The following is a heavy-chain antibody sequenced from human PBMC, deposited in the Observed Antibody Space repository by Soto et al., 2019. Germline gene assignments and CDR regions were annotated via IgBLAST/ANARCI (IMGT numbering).Heavy chain of an antibody. D-gene: IGHD6-13*01. CDR2: IWYDGSNK. CDR1: GFTFSSYG. CDR3: ARAMAGIAAAGSLRDI. J-gene: IGHJ3*02. V-gene: IGHV3-33*01. Sequence: GGSLRLSCAASGFTFSSYGMHWVRQAPGKGLEWVAVIWYDGSNKYYADSVKGRFTISRDNSKNTLYLQMNSLRAEDTAVYYCARAMAGIAAAGSLRDIWGQGTMVTVSS.